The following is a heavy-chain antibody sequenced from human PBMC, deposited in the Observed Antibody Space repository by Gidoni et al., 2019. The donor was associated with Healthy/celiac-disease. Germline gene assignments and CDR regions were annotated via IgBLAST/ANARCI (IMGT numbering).Heavy chain of an antibody. CDR2: ISWDGGST. V-gene: IGHV3-43D*03. CDR1: GLTFADYA. D-gene: IGHD2-2*01. Sequence: EVQLVESGGVVVQPGGYLRRSCAASGLTFADYAMHRVRQAPGKGLEWVSLISWDGGSTYYADSVKGRFTISRDNSKNSLYLQMNSLRAEDTALYYCAKDIGIVPAALPRGYYGMDVWGQGTTVTVSS. CDR3: AKDIGIVPAALPRGYYGMDV. J-gene: IGHJ6*02.